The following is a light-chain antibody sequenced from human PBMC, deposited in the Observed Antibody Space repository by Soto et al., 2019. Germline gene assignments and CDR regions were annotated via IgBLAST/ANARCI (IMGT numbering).Light chain of an antibody. CDR2: GNS. CDR1: SSNIGASYH. CDR3: QSYDSSLSGSV. J-gene: IGLJ3*02. Sequence: QSVLTQPPSVSGAPGQRVTISCTGSSSNIGASYHVHWYQQLPGTAPKLLIYGNSNRPSGVPDRFSGSKSGTSASLAITGLQAEGEADYYCQSYDSSLSGSVFGGGTKLTVL. V-gene: IGLV1-40*01.